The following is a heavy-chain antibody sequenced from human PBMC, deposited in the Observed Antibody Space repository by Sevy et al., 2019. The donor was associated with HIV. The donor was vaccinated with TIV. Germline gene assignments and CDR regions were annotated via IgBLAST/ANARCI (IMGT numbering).Heavy chain of an antibody. V-gene: IGHV1-18*01. Sequence: ASVKVSCKASGYTFTSYGISWVRQAPGQGLEWMGWISAYNGNTNYAQKLQGRVTMTTDTSTSTAYMELRSLRSDDTAVYYCARDSMHIVVVTADAFDMWGQGTMVTVSS. CDR3: ARDSMHIVVVTADAFDM. J-gene: IGHJ3*02. D-gene: IGHD2-21*02. CDR1: GYTFTSYG. CDR2: ISAYNGNT.